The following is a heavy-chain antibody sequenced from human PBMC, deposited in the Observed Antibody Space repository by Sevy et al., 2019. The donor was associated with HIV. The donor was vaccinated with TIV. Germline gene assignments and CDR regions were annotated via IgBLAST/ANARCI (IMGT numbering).Heavy chain of an antibody. J-gene: IGHJ4*02. D-gene: IGHD2-15*01. CDR2: ISSSSSYI. CDR1: GFTFSSYS. V-gene: IGHV3-21*01. Sequence: GGSLRLSCAASGFTFSSYSMNWVRQAPGKGLEWVSSISSSSSYIYYADSVKGRFTISRDNAKNSLYLQMNSLRAEATAVYYCARDPGYCSGGSCLYFDYWGQGTLVTVSS. CDR3: ARDPGYCSGGSCLYFDY.